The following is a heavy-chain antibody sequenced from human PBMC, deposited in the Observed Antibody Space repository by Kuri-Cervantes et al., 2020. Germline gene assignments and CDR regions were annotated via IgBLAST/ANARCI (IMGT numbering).Heavy chain of an antibody. V-gene: IGHV3-23*01. D-gene: IGHD2-15*01. Sequence: LSLTCAASGFTFSSYWMSWVRQAPGKGLEWVSAISGSGGSTYYADSVKGRFTISRDNSKNTLYLQMNSLRAEDTAVYYCAKDQVVYFWGQGTLVTVSS. J-gene: IGHJ1*01. CDR3: AKDQVVYF. CDR2: ISGSGGST. CDR1: GFTFSSYW.